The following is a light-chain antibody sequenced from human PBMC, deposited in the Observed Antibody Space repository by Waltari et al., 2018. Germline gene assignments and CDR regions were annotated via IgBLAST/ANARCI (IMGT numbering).Light chain of an antibody. CDR2: KDT. CDR3: QSADSITTFEV. J-gene: IGLJ3*02. Sequence: SFELTQPPSVSVSPGQTASITCSGETLQTQYTYWYQQKAGQAPVLVIFKDTERPSGIPERFSGSSSGTVVTLTITGVRTEDEADYYCQSADSITTFEVFGGGTKLTVL. V-gene: IGLV3-25*03. CDR1: TLQTQY.